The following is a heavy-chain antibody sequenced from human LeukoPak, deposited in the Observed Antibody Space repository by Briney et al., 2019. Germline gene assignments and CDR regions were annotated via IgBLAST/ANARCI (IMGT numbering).Heavy chain of an antibody. CDR2: ISSSSSTI. CDR1: GFTFSSYS. Sequence: GGSLRLSCAASGFTFSSYSMNWVRQAPGKGLEWVSYISSSSSTIYYADSVKGRFTISRDNAKNSLYLQMNSPRAEDTAVYYCARVEYYDFWSGPYYFDYWGQGTLVTVSS. D-gene: IGHD3-3*01. V-gene: IGHV3-48*04. J-gene: IGHJ4*02. CDR3: ARVEYYDFWSGPYYFDY.